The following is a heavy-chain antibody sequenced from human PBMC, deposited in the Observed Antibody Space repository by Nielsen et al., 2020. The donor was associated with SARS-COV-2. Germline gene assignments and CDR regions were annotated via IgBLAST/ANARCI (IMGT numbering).Heavy chain of an antibody. Sequence: GESLKISCAASGFTFDDYGMNWVRQAPGKELEWVSSISSSSGYIYYADSVKGRFTISRDNAKNSLYLQMNSLRAEDTAVYYCARDLVYCSSTSCYGLYGMDVWGQGTTVTVSS. D-gene: IGHD2-2*01. J-gene: IGHJ6*02. CDR1: GFTFDDYG. V-gene: IGHV3-21*01. CDR2: ISSSSGYI. CDR3: ARDLVYCSSTSCYGLYGMDV.